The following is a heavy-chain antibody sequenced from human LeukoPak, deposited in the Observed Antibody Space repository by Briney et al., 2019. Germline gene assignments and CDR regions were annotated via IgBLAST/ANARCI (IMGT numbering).Heavy chain of an antibody. CDR2: TYYNSKRFH. V-gene: IGHV6-1*01. CDR3: ARAVTGVRSFDY. Sequence: QTLSLTCAISGDSVSGNSVAWNWIRQSPSRGLEWLGRTYYNSKRFHDYAVSVKGRITINPDTSKNQFSLQLDSVTPEDTAVYYCARAVTGVRSFDYWGQGTLVTVSS. J-gene: IGHJ4*02. CDR1: GDSVSGNSVA. D-gene: IGHD6-19*01.